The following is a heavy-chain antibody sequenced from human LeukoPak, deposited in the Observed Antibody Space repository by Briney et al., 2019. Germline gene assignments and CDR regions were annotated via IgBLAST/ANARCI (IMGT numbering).Heavy chain of an antibody. CDR2: IWYDGSIK. CDR3: AKRPRVALPGKDGS. Sequence: PGGSLRLSCAASGFSFSTYGMHWVRQAPGKGLEWVAIIWYDGSIKYYADSVKGRFTISRDNSKNTLYLQMNSLRAEDTAVYYCAKRPRVALPGKDGSWGQGTLVTVSS. J-gene: IGHJ4*02. CDR1: GFSFSTYG. D-gene: IGHD5-12*01. V-gene: IGHV3-33*06.